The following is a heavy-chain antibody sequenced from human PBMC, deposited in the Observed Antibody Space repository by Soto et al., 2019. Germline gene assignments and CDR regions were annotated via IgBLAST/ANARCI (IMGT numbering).Heavy chain of an antibody. V-gene: IGHV3-21*01. CDR3: ARSTPGNPFDI. D-gene: IGHD3-10*01. Sequence: GSLRLSCTASGFTFSTYTMSWVRQAPGKGLEWVSSISAGGRSIYYTDSLKGRSTVSRDNSKNSLYLQMNSLRADDTAVYYCARSTPGNPFDIWGQGTMVTVSS. J-gene: IGHJ3*02. CDR1: GFTFSTYT. CDR2: ISAGGRSI.